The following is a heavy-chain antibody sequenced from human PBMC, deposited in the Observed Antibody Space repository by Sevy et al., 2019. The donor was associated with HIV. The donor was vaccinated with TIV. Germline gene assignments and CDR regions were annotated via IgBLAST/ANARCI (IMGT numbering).Heavy chain of an antibody. J-gene: IGHJ5*02. Sequence: ASVKVSCKVTGYSLSKLTIHWVRQAPGKGLEWMGSSDPKDGEKIYAQTFQGRLTMTEDTSTDTAFMELSSLTSDDTAVYFCAIVGLGYYSGSSYYQGDWLDPWGQGTLVTVSS. D-gene: IGHD2-15*01. CDR2: SDPKDGEK. CDR1: GYSLSKLT. CDR3: AIVGLGYYSGSSYYQGDWLDP. V-gene: IGHV1-24*01.